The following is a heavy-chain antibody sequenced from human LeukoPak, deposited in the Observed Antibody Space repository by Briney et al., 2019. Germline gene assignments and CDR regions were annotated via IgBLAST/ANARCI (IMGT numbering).Heavy chain of an antibody. Sequence: GASVKVSCKASRYTFTGYYIHWVRQAPGQGLEWMGWINFNSGGTNSAQKFQDRVTMTRDTSINTAYMELSRLRSDDTAVYYCTREDYWGQGTLVTVSS. V-gene: IGHV1-2*02. CDR3: TREDY. CDR2: INFNSGGT. J-gene: IGHJ4*02. CDR1: RYTFTGYY.